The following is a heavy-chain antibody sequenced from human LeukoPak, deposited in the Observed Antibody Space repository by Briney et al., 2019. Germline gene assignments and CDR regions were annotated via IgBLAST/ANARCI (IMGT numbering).Heavy chain of an antibody. CDR3: ARTRGYSAYDYFDY. J-gene: IGHJ4*02. CDR1: GYTFTNYY. CDR2: ITPSGGRT. Sequence: GASVKVSCKASGYTFTNYYIYWVRQAPGQGLEWMGIITPSGGRTDYAQNFQGRVTMTRDTSTSTAYMELSSLRSEDTAVYFCARTRGYSAYDYFDYWGQGTLVTVSS. V-gene: IGHV1-46*01. D-gene: IGHD5-12*01.